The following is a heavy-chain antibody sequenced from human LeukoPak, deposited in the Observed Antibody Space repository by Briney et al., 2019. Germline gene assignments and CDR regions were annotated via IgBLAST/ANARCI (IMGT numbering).Heavy chain of an antibody. V-gene: IGHV3-23*01. CDR3: AKLEFRSRFSSSWYKGDFDY. D-gene: IGHD6-13*01. J-gene: IGHJ4*02. Sequence: GGSLRLSCAASGFTFSSYAMSWVRQAPGKGLEWVSAISGSGGSTYYADSVKGRFTISRDNSKNTLYLQMNSLRAEDTAVYYCAKLEFRSRFSSSWYKGDFDYWGQGTLVTVSS. CDR2: ISGSGGST. CDR1: GFTFSSYA.